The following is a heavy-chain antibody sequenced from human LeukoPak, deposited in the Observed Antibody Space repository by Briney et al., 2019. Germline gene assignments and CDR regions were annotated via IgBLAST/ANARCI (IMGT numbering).Heavy chain of an antibody. D-gene: IGHD3-22*01. J-gene: IGHJ4*02. V-gene: IGHV3-53*01. CDR2: IYSGGST. CDR3: ARRGYYDSDYYFDY. Sequence: GGSLRLSCAASGFTVSSNYMSWVRQAPGKGLEWVSVIYSGGSTYYADSVKGRFTISRDNSKNTLYLQMNSLRAEDTAVYYCARRGYYDSDYYFDYWGQGTLVTVSS. CDR1: GFTVSSNY.